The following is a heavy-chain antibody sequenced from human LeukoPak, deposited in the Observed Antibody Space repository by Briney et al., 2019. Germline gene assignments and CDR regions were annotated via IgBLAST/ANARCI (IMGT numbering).Heavy chain of an antibody. J-gene: IGHJ4*02. D-gene: IGHD1-26*01. V-gene: IGHV3-23*01. CDR3: AQRSSQVVEPTAWLVYDV. CDR1: EFTFSIYA. CDR2: ISYNGDKT. Sequence: PGGSLRLSCAASEFTFSIYALSWVRQAPGKGLEWVSVISYNGDKTHYADSVKGRFTISRDNSKNTLYLQMDSLRADDTAVYYCAQRSSQVVEPTAWLVYDVWGQGTLVIVSS.